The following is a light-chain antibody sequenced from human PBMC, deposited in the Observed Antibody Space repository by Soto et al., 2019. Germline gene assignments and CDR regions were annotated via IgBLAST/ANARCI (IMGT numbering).Light chain of an antibody. CDR1: QSFSSTY. V-gene: IGKV3-20*01. Sequence: ERATLSCRASQSFSSTYLAWYQQKPGQAPRLLIYGASIRATGIPDRFSGSGSGTDFALTISRLEPEDFAVYYCQQSGSSSTFGLGTRLEIK. CDR2: GAS. CDR3: QQSGSSST. J-gene: IGKJ5*01.